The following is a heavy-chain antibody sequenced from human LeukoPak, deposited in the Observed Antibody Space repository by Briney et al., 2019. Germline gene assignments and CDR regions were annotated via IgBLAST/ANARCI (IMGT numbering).Heavy chain of an antibody. D-gene: IGHD3-3*01. CDR3: ARYVRFLTGFDY. J-gene: IGHJ4*02. Sequence: PSETLSLTCAVYGGSFSGYYWSWIRQPPGKGLEWIGEINHSGSTNYNPSLKSRVTISVDTSKNQFSLKLGSVTAADTAVYYCARYVRFLTGFDYWGQGTLDTVSS. CDR1: GGSFSGYY. V-gene: IGHV4-34*01. CDR2: INHSGST.